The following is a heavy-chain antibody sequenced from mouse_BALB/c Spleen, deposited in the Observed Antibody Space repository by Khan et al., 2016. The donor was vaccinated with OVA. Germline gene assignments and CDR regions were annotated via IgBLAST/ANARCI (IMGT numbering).Heavy chain of an antibody. CDR3: DKPNYGTLYAMDY. J-gene: IGHJ4*01. D-gene: IGHD2-1*01. V-gene: IGHV2-3*01. CDR2: IWGDGST. CDR1: GFSLTNYG. Sequence: VQLQESGPGLVAPSQSLSVTCTVSGFSLTNYGVNWVRQPPGKGLEWLGVIWGDGSTNYHSALISRLTISKDNSKSQVFLKLNSLQTDDTATYYCDKPNYGTLYAMDYWGQGTSVTVSS.